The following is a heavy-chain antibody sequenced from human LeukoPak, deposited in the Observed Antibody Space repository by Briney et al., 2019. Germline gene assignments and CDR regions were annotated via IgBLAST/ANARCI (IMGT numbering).Heavy chain of an antibody. V-gene: IGHV3-48*03. CDR3: ARTSYSSGWYRH. D-gene: IGHD6-19*01. J-gene: IGHJ4*02. CDR2: ISSSGSTI. Sequence: GGSLGLSCAASGFTFSSYEMNWVRQAPGKGLEWVSYISSSGSTIYYADSVKGRFTISRDNAKNSLYLQMNSLRAEDTAVYYCARTSYSSGWYRHWGQGTLVTVSS. CDR1: GFTFSSYE.